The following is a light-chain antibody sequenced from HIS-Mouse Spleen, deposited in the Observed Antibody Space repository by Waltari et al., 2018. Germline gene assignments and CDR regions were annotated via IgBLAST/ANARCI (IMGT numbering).Light chain of an antibody. J-gene: IGKJ1*01. CDR2: KAS. Sequence: DIQMTQSPSTLSASVGDRVNITCRASQRISSWLAWYQQKPGKAPKLLIYKASSLESGVPSRFSGSGSGTEFTLTISSLQPDDFATYYCQQYNSYWTFGQGTKVEIK. CDR3: QQYNSYWT. V-gene: IGKV1-5*03. CDR1: QRISSW.